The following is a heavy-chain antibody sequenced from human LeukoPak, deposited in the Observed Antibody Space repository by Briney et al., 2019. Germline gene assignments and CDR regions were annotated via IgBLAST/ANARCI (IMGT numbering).Heavy chain of an antibody. CDR2: INPNSGGT. Sequence: GASVTVSCTASGYTFTGYYMHWVRQAPGQGLEWMGWINPNSGGTNYAQKFQGRVTMTRDTSISTAYMELSRLRSDDTAVYYCARTPTVTSSDYWGQGTLVTVSS. J-gene: IGHJ4*02. D-gene: IGHD4-17*01. V-gene: IGHV1-2*02. CDR3: ARTPTVTSSDY. CDR1: GYTFTGYY.